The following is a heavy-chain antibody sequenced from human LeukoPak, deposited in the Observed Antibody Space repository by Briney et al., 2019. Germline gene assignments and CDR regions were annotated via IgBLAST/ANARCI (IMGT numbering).Heavy chain of an antibody. J-gene: IGHJ4*02. CDR2: IKQDGSEK. Sequence: GSLRLSCAASGFTFSSYWMSWVRQAPGKGLEWVANIKQDGSEKYYVDSVKGRFTISRDNAKNSLYLQMNSLRAEDTAVYYCAREYCSGGSCYLLRLDYWGQGTLVTASS. V-gene: IGHV3-7*01. CDR1: GFTFSSYW. D-gene: IGHD2-15*01. CDR3: AREYCSGGSCYLLRLDY.